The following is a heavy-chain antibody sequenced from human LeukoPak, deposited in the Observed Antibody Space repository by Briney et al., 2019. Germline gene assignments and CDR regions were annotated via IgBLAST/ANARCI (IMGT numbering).Heavy chain of an antibody. CDR2: INPNSGGT. Sequence: ASVTVSCTASGYTFTRYYMHWVRQAPGQGLEWMRWINPNSGGTNYAQKFQGRVTMTRDTSISTAYMELSRLRSDDTAVYYCARVGYSSGWYQEYYYYGMDGWGQGTTVTVSS. CDR1: GYTFTRYY. D-gene: IGHD6-19*01. V-gene: IGHV1-2*02. CDR3: ARVGYSSGWYQEYYYYGMDG. J-gene: IGHJ6*02.